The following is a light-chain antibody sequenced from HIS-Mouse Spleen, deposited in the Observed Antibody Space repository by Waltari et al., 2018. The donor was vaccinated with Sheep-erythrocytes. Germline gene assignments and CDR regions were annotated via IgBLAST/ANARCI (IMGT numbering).Light chain of an antibody. CDR2: QDS. CDR3: QSYDSSLSAVV. V-gene: IGLV3-1*01. Sequence: SYELTQPPSVSVSPGQTASITCSGDKLGDKYAYWYQQKPGQSPVLVIYQDSNRPSGVPDRFSGSKSGTSASLAITGLQAEDEADYYCQSYDSSLSAVVFGGGTKLTVL. CDR1: KLGDKY. J-gene: IGLJ2*01.